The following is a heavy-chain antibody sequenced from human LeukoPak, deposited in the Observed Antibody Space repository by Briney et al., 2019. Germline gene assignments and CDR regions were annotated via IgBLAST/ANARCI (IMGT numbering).Heavy chain of an antibody. Sequence: GGSLRLSCAASGFTFSNYWMSWVRQAPGKGLEWVANIRQDGSEKYYVDSVKGRFTISRDNAKNSLYLQMNSLRAEDTAVYYCARDRNYYDSSGYWGLLDYWGQGTLVTVSS. V-gene: IGHV3-7*01. CDR1: GFTFSNYW. CDR3: ARDRNYYDSSGYWGLLDY. J-gene: IGHJ4*02. D-gene: IGHD3-22*01. CDR2: IRQDGSEK.